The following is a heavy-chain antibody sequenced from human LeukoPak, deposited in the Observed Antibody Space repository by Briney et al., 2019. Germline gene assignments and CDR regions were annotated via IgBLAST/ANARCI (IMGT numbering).Heavy chain of an antibody. D-gene: IGHD7-27*01. CDR1: GFTVSSNY. Sequence: GGSLRLSCEVSGFTVSSNYMTWVRQAPGKGLEGVSIIYSGGSTYYADSVKGRFAISRDNSKNTLYLKMNSLRAEDTAVFYCARDLTGDAYFDYWGQGTLVTVSS. V-gene: IGHV3-66*01. CDR2: IYSGGST. CDR3: ARDLTGDAYFDY. J-gene: IGHJ4*02.